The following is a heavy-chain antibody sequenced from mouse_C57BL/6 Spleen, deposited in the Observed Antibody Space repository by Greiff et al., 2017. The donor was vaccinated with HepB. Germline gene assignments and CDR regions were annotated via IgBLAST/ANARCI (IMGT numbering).Heavy chain of an antibody. J-gene: IGHJ2*01. CDR1: GYTFTSYG. V-gene: IGHV1-81*01. CDR3: ARDYYGSSYLYYFDY. CDR2: IYPRSGNI. D-gene: IGHD1-1*01. Sequence: VQLQQSGAELARPGASVKLSCKASGYTFTSYGISWVKQRTGQGLEWIGEIYPRSGNIYYNEKFKGKATLTADKSSSTAYMELRSLTSEDSAVYFCARDYYGSSYLYYFDYWGQGTTLTVSS.